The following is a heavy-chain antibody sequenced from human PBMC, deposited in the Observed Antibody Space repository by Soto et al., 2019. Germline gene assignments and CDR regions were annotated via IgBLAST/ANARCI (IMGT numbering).Heavy chain of an antibody. J-gene: IGHJ6*02. CDR3: AKDIGGGVIVVVITVRFDYYGMDV. Sequence: GGSLRLSCAASGFTFSSYGMHWVRQAPGKGLEWVAVISYDGSNKYYADSVKGRFTISRDNSKNTLYLQMNSLRAEDTAVYYCAKDIGGGVIVVVITVRFDYYGMDVWGQGTTVTVSS. CDR1: GFTFSSYG. V-gene: IGHV3-30*18. D-gene: IGHD3-22*01. CDR2: ISYDGSNK.